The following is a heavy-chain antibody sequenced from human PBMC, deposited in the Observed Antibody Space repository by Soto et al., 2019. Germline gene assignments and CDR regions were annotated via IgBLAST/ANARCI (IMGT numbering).Heavy chain of an antibody. D-gene: IGHD4-4*01. V-gene: IGHV3-48*02. J-gene: IGHJ4*02. Sequence: EVQLVESGGGLVQPGGSLRLSCAASGFTFSRFSLNWVRQAPGKGLEGVSYISSTGNTIYYADSVKGRFTISRDLAKNSMYLQMNNLRDEDTAVYYCAIDKDYSIDYWGQGTLVTVSS. CDR2: ISSTGNTI. CDR1: GFTFSRFS. CDR3: AIDKDYSIDY.